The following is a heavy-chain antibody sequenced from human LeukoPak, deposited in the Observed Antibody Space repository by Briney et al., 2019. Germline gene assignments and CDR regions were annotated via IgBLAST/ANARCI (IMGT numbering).Heavy chain of an antibody. Sequence: ASVKVSCKASDNTFSNYGVTWVRQAPGQGLEWKGWITAYNGNTKYAQKFQGRVTMTTESSTSTVFMELRSLTSDDTAVYYCARAKAYYEILTAYNPWGQGTLVTVSS. D-gene: IGHD3-9*01. CDR3: ARAKAYYEILTAYNP. V-gene: IGHV1-18*04. J-gene: IGHJ5*02. CDR1: DNTFSNYG. CDR2: ITAYNGNT.